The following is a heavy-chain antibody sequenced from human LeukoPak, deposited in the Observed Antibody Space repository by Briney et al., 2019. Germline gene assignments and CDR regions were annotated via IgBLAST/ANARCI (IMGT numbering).Heavy chain of an antibody. J-gene: IGHJ4*02. CDR3: ARDRYYYDSSDF. CDR2: IYHSGST. CDR1: GGSISSSSYY. D-gene: IGHD3-22*01. Sequence: SETLSLTCTVSGGSISSSSYYWGWIRQPPGKGLEWIGSIYHSGSTYYNPSLKSRVTISVDTSKNQFSLKLSSVTAADTAVYYCARDRYYYDSSDFWGQGTLVTVSS. V-gene: IGHV4-39*07.